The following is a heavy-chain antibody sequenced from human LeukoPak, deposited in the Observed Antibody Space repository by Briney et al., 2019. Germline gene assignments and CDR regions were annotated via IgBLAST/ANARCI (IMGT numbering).Heavy chain of an antibody. CDR1: GFTFSSYW. J-gene: IGHJ4*02. Sequence: GGSLRLSCAASGFTFSSYWMHWVRQAPGKGLVWASRINTDGSSTSYADSVKGRFTISRDNAKNTLYLQMNSLRAEDTAVYYCARAVLRWRKVDYWGQGTLVTVSS. CDR2: INTDGSST. V-gene: IGHV3-74*01. D-gene: IGHD4-23*01. CDR3: ARAVLRWRKVDY.